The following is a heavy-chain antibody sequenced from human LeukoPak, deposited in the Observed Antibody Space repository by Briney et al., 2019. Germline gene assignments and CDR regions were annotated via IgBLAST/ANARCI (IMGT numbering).Heavy chain of an antibody. V-gene: IGHV1-2*02. CDR1: GYTFTGYY. D-gene: IGHD3-9*01. CDR2: INPNSGGT. CDR3: ARESLYYDILTGYYWQPNSWFDP. J-gene: IGHJ5*02. Sequence: ASVKVSCKASGYTFTGYYMHWVRQAPGQGLEWMGWINPNSGGTNYAQKLQGRVTMTTDTSTSTAYMELRSLRSDDTAVYYCARESLYYDILTGYYWQPNSWFDPWGQGTLVTVSS.